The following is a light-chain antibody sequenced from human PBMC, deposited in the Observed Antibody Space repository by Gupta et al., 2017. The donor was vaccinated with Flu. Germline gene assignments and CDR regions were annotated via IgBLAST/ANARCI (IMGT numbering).Light chain of an antibody. CDR3: AAWDDSMNGLWV. V-gene: IGLV1-44*01. CDR1: SSNIGSNT. J-gene: IGLJ3*02. CDR2: SNN. Sequence: QSVLTQPPSASGPPGQRVTISCSGSSSNIGSNTVNWYQQLPGTAPKLLIYSNNQRPSGVPDRFSGSKSGTSAALAISGLQSEDEADDYCAAWDDSMNGLWVFGGGTKLTVL.